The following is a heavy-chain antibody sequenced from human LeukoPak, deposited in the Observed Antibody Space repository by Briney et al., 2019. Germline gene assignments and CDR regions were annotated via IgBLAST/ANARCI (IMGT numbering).Heavy chain of an antibody. CDR2: IIPIFGTA. D-gene: IGHD3-3*01. J-gene: IGHJ6*03. CDR1: GGTFSSYA. V-gene: IGHV1-69*06. CDR3: ARDGYYDFWSGFKRTYYYYYMDV. Sequence: SVKVSCKASGGTFSSYAISWVRQAPGQGLEWMGGIIPIFGTANYAQKFQGRVTITADKSTSTAYMELSSLRSEDTAVYYCARDGYYDFWSGFKRTYYYYYMDVWGKGTTVTISS.